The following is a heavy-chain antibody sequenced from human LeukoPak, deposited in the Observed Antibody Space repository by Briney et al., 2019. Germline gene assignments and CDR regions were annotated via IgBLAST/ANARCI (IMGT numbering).Heavy chain of an antibody. D-gene: IGHD5-18*01. CDR3: ARRGYSYGREVYFDY. Sequence: PGGSLRLSCAASGFTVSSNYMSWIRQAPGKGLEWVSYISSSGSTIYYADSVKGRFTISRDNAKNSLYLQMNSLRAEDTAVYYCARRGYSYGREVYFDYWGQGTLVTVSS. CDR1: GFTVSSNY. V-gene: IGHV3-11*01. CDR2: ISSSGSTI. J-gene: IGHJ4*02.